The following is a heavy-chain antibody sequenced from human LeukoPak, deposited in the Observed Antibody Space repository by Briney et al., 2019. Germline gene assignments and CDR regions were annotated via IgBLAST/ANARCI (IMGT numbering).Heavy chain of an antibody. CDR2: IIPIFGTA. CDR1: GYTFTSYG. Sequence: SVKVSCKASGYTFTSYGISWVRQAPGQGLEWMGGIIPIFGTANYAQKFQGRVTITADKSTSTAYMELSSLRSEDTAVYYCARATGGSIAVAGAFDYWGQGTLVTVSS. CDR3: ARATGGSIAVAGAFDY. D-gene: IGHD6-19*01. V-gene: IGHV1-69*06. J-gene: IGHJ4*02.